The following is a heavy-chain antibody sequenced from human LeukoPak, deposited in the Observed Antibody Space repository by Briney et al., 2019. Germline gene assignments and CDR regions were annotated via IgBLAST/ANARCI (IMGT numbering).Heavy chain of an antibody. CDR2: ISWNSDTI. V-gene: IGHV3-9*01. Sequence: GGSLRLSCAASGFTFDDYAMHWVRQVPGKGLEWVSGISWNSDTIDYEDSVKGRFTISRDNAKNSLYLQMNSLSAEDTALYYCAKDLYQRQDYYGMDVWGQGTTVTVSS. J-gene: IGHJ6*02. CDR3: AKDLYQRQDYYGMDV. CDR1: GFTFDDYA. D-gene: IGHD6-25*01.